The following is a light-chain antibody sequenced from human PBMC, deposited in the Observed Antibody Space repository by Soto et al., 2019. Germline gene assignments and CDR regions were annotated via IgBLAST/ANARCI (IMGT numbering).Light chain of an antibody. Sequence: PGERGTLSCRVSQSVGSYLAWYQQKPGQAPRLLIYDASSRAPGVPARFSGSGSGPDFTLTISSLEPQDFAVYYCQQRSNRLPITFGQGTRLE. V-gene: IGKV3-11*01. CDR3: QQRSNRLPIT. J-gene: IGKJ5*01. CDR1: QSVGSY. CDR2: DAS.